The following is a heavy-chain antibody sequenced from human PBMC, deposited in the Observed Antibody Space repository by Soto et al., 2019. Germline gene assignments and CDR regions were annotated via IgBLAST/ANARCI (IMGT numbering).Heavy chain of an antibody. J-gene: IGHJ6*02. CDR2: IIPIFGTA. D-gene: IGHD6-13*01. CDR3: ARSQGSYSSSPGAYFYYGMDV. CDR1: GGTFSSYA. Sequence: GASVKVSCKASGGTFSSYAISWVRQAPGQGLEWMGGIIPIFGTANYAQMFQGRVTITADESTSTAYMELSSLRSEDTAVYYCARSQGSYSSSPGAYFYYGMDVWGQGTTVTVSS. V-gene: IGHV1-69*13.